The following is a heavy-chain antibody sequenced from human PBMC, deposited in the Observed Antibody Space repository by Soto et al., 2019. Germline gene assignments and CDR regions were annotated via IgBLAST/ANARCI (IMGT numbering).Heavy chain of an antibody. CDR3: ARGLVQRPYYFDY. CDR2: ISSSSSTI. D-gene: IGHD1-1*01. V-gene: IGHV3-48*02. Sequence: EVQLVESGGGLVQPGGSLRLSCAASGFTFSSYSMNWVRQAPGKGLEWVSYISSSSSTIYYADYVKGRFTITRDNAKISMYLKMNSLGDADTAVYYCARGLVQRPYYFDYWGQGTLVTVSS. J-gene: IGHJ4*02. CDR1: GFTFSSYS.